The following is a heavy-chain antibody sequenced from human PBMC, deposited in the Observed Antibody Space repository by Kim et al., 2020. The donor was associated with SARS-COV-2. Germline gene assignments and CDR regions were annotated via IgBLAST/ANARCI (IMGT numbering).Heavy chain of an antibody. D-gene: IGHD1-7*01. J-gene: IGHJ5*02. CDR2: IYYSGST. Sequence: SETLSLTCTVSGGSISSSSYYWGWIRQPPGKGLEWIGSIYYSGSTYYNPPLKSRXXTSEDXSKNQLSLMLSSVTAAXXAVXXXAKXXWNYIWWFDPXGQGTXXXVSS. CDR1: GGSISSSSYY. CDR3: AKXXWNYIWWFDP. V-gene: IGHV4-39*01.